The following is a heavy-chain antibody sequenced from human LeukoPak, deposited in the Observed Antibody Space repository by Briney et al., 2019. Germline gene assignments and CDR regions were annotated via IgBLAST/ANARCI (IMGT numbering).Heavy chain of an antibody. V-gene: IGHV4-61*01. CDR2: IYYSGST. J-gene: IGHJ4*02. CDR1: GGSVSSGSYY. D-gene: IGHD3-9*01. Sequence: ASETLSLTCTVSGGSVSSGSYYWSWIRQPPGKGLEWIGDIYYSGSTNYNPSLKSRVTISVDTSKNQFSLKLSSVTAADTAVYYCARVLNYDILTGYLFEEFDYWGQGTLVTVSS. CDR3: ARVLNYDILTGYLFEEFDY.